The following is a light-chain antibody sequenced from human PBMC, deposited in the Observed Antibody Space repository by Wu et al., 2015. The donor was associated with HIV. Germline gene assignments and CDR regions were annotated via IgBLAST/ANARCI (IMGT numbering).Light chain of an antibody. CDR2: DAS. V-gene: IGKV3D-20*02. CDR3: QQFNDDPST. J-gene: IGKJ2*02. CDR1: QSVSNTY. Sequence: EILLTQSPVTLSLSPGERVTLSCRASQSVSNTYLSWYQQKPGQAPRLLIYDASSRATGIPDRFSGSGSGTDFTLTINNLQPDDFATYYCQQFNDDPSTFGQGTKLEIK.